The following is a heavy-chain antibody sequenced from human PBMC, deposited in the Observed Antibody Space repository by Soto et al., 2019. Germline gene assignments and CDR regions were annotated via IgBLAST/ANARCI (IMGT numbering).Heavy chain of an antibody. CDR3: ARQRYDYGDYYFDY. CDR2: IYYSGST. Sequence: SETLSLTCTVSGGSISSSSYYWGWIRQPPGKGLEWIGSIYYSGSTYYNPSLKSRVTISVDTSKNQFSLKLSSVTAADTAVYYCARQRYDYGDYYFDYWGQGTLVTVSS. D-gene: IGHD4-17*01. V-gene: IGHV4-39*01. CDR1: GGSISSSSYY. J-gene: IGHJ4*02.